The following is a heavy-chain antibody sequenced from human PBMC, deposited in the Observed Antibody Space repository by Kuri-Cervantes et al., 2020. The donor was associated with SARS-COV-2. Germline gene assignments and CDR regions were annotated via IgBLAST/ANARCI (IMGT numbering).Heavy chain of an antibody. V-gene: IGHV1-2*02. Sequence: ASVKVSCKASGYTFTSYYMHWGRQAPGQGPEWMGWINPNGGTNSAQKFQGRVTMTRDTSTSTVHMELSRLRFDDTAVFYCARNRRTGGYSFGFDLWGQGTLVTVSS. CDR1: GYTFTSYY. D-gene: IGHD5-18*01. CDR3: ARNRRTGGYSFGFDL. J-gene: IGHJ4*02. CDR2: INPNGGT.